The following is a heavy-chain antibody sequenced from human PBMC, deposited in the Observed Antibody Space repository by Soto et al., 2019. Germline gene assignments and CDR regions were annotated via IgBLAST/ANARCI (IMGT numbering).Heavy chain of an antibody. CDR1: GGSISGYF. Sequence: PSETLSLTCTVSGGSISGYFWSWIRQSPGKGLEWIGYIHYSGSTNYNPSLKSRVTISADTSKTQFSLKLTSVTAADTAVYYCARGRYSSGYWGQGTLVTVSS. CDR2: IHYSGST. CDR3: ARGRYSSGY. V-gene: IGHV4-59*01. D-gene: IGHD6-19*01. J-gene: IGHJ4*02.